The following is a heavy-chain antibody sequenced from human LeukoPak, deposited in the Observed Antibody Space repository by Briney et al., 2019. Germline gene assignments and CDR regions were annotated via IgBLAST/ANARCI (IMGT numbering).Heavy chain of an antibody. CDR1: GFTLSSYA. CDR2: ICGNDDGT. CDR3: VVVPAAIDY. J-gene: IGHJ4*02. Sequence: GGSLRLSCSASGFTLSSYAMTWVRQAPGKGLEWVSVICGNDDGTYYADSVKGRFTISRDNSKNTLYLQMNGLRAEDTAVYYAVVVPAAIDYWGQGTLVTVSS. V-gene: IGHV3-23*01. D-gene: IGHD2-2*01.